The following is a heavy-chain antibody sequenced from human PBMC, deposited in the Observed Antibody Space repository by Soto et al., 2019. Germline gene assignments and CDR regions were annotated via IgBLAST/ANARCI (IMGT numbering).Heavy chain of an antibody. CDR1: GTSLSGLP. Sequence: ASVKVSCKVSGTSLSGLPMHWVRQAPGKGLEWMGSLDYEEGERSFAHRFQGRLTVTEDTSTDTAYMELSSLMSEDTAVYYCAAGVNTFDYWGQGTLVPVSS. J-gene: IGHJ4*02. CDR3: AAGVNTFDY. CDR2: LDYEEGER. D-gene: IGHD5-18*01. V-gene: IGHV1-24*01.